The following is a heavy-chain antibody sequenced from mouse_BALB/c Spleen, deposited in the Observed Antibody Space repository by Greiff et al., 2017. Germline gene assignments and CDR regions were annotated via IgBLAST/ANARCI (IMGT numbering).Heavy chain of an antibody. CDR3: AREGNWDGFDY. Sequence: EVKLLESGPGLVKPSQSLSLTCSVTGYSITSCYYWNWIRQFPGNKLECMGYISYDGSNNYNPSLKNRISITRDTSKNQFFLKLNSVTTEDTATYDCAREGNWDGFDYWGQGTTLTVSS. V-gene: IGHV3-6*02. D-gene: IGHD4-1*01. CDR1: GYSITSCYY. CDR2: ISYDGSN. J-gene: IGHJ2*01.